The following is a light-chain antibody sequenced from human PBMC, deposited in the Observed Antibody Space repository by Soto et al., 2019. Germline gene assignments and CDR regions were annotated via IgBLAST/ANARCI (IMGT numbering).Light chain of an antibody. CDR1: QGISSY. Sequence: DIQLTQSPSFLSASVGDRVTITCRASQGISSYLAWYQQKPGKAPKLLIYAASTLQCGVPSRFSGSGSGTEFTLTISSLQPEDFATYYCQQLNSYPLFGPGTKVDIK. CDR2: AAS. CDR3: QQLNSYPL. V-gene: IGKV1-9*01. J-gene: IGKJ3*01.